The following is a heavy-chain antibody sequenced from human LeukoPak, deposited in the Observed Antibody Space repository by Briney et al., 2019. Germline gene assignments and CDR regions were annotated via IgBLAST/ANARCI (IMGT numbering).Heavy chain of an antibody. J-gene: IGHJ2*01. CDR1: GFTFSSYS. Sequence: PGGPLRLSCTASGFTFSSYSMNWVRQAPGKGLEWVSSISSSSSYMYYADSVKGRFTISRDNVKNSLYLQMNSLRAEDTAVYYCARDVQGAYCGGDCYADWYFDLWGRGTLVTVSS. CDR2: ISSSSSYM. D-gene: IGHD2-21*02. CDR3: ARDVQGAYCGGDCYADWYFDL. V-gene: IGHV3-21*01.